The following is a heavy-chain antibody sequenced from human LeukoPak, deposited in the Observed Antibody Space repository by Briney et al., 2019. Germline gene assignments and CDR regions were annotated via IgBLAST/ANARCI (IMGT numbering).Heavy chain of an antibody. V-gene: IGHV3-66*01. CDR2: ISSGGST. CDR1: GFTVSSNY. CDR3: AREGDTSGYGMDV. J-gene: IGHJ6*02. D-gene: IGHD2-21*02. Sequence: GGSLRLSCAASGFTVSSNYMSWVRQASGKGLQWVSVISSGGSTHYADSAKGRFTISRDNSKNTLYLQMNSLTAEDTGVYYCAREGDTSGYGMDVWGQGTPVTVSS.